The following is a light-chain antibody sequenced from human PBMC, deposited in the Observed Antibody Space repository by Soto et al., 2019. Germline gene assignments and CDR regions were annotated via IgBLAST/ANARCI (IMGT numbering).Light chain of an antibody. J-gene: IGKJ4*01. CDR3: QTYNSAPLP. CDR1: QDINNY. Sequence: DIQMTQSPSSLSASVGDRVTITCRASQDINNYLAWYQQKPGKVPKLLIYGASTLHSGVPSRFSGSGSGTDFTLTISRLQPGDVATYYCQTYNSAPLPFGGGTKVDIK. CDR2: GAS. V-gene: IGKV1-27*01.